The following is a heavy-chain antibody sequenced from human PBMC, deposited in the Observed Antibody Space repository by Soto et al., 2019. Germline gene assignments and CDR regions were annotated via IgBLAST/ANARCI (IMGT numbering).Heavy chain of an antibody. D-gene: IGHD3-22*01. Sequence: GESLKISCKGSGYSFTSYWIGWVRQMPGKGLEWMGIIYPGDSDTRYSPSFQGQVTISADKSISTAYLQWSSLKASDTAMYYCARHTGLGYYDSSGYYSYYYYYYGMDVWGQGTTVTVSS. J-gene: IGHJ6*02. CDR3: ARHTGLGYYDSSGYYSYYYYYYGMDV. CDR1: GYSFTSYW. CDR2: IYPGDSDT. V-gene: IGHV5-51*01.